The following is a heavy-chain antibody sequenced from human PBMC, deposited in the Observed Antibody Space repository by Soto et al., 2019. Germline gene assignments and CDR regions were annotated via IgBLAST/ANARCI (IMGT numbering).Heavy chain of an antibody. V-gene: IGHV3-30*18. D-gene: IGHD4-17*01. Sequence: QVQLVESGGGVVQPGRSLRLSCAASGFTFSSYGMHWVRQAPGKGLEWVAVISYDGSNKYYADSVKGRFTISRDNSKNTLYLQMNSLRAEDTAVYYCAKGGYPNDYGDYFFDYWGQGTLVTVSS. CDR1: GFTFSSYG. CDR3: AKGGYPNDYGDYFFDY. J-gene: IGHJ4*02. CDR2: ISYDGSNK.